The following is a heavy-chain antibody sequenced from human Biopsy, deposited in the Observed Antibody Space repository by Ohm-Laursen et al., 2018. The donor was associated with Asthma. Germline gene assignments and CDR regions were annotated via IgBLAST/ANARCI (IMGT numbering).Heavy chain of an antibody. Sequence: GSLRLSCSASGFTFSDYYMSRIRQAPGKGLEWISYINGKSNSIEYADSVKGRFTISRDNAKNSLYLQMNNLRAEDTAVYYCARDSYSSGLYDDFESWGQGTLVTVSS. D-gene: IGHD6-19*01. V-gene: IGHV3-11*01. J-gene: IGHJ4*02. CDR1: GFTFSDYY. CDR3: ARDSYSSGLYDDFES. CDR2: INGKSNSI.